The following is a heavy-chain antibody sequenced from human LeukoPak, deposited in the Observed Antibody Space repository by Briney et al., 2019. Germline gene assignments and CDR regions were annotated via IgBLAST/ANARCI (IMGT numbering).Heavy chain of an antibody. CDR1: GGSISSHY. Sequence: SETLSLTCTVSGGSISSHYWSWIRQPPGKGLEWIGYIYYSGSTNYNPSLKSRVTISVDTSKNQFSLKLSSVTAADTAVYYCARVSRIAAAGTRYYFDYWGQGTLVTVSS. CDR3: ARVSRIAAAGTRYYFDY. D-gene: IGHD6-13*01. CDR2: IYYSGST. J-gene: IGHJ4*02. V-gene: IGHV4-59*11.